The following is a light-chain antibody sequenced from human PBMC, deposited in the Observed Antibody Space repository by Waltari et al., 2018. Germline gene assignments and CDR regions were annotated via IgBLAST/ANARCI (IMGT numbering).Light chain of an antibody. CDR3: QHYVRLPAT. Sequence: EIVLAQSPGTLSLSPGERATLSCRASQSVSRSLAWYQQKPGQAPRLLIYGTSIRATGILDRFSGSGSGTDFSLTISRLESEDFAVYYCQHYVRLPATFGQGTKVEIK. CDR2: GTS. CDR1: QSVSRS. V-gene: IGKV3-20*01. J-gene: IGKJ1*01.